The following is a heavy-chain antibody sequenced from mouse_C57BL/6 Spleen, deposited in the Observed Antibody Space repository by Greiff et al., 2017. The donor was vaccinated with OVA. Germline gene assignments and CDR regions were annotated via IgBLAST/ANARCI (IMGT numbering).Heavy chain of an antibody. CDR3: ARHYSNFDY. J-gene: IGHJ2*01. CDR1: GYTFTSYW. CDR2: IHPNSGST. D-gene: IGHD2-5*01. Sequence: QVHVKQPGAELVKPGASVKLSCKASGYTFTSYWMHWVKQRPGQGLEWIGMIHPNSGSTNYNEKFKSKATLTVDKSSSTAYMQLSSLTSEDSAVYYCARHYSNFDYWGQGTTLTVSS. V-gene: IGHV1-64*01.